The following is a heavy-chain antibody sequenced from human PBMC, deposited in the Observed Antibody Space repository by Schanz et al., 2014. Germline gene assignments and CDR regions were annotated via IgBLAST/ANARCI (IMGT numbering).Heavy chain of an antibody. CDR3: ARPRFDYGEVDY. CDR1: GFTFSKYW. Sequence: EVQLLESGGGLVQPGGSLRLSCGGSGFTFSKYWMSWVRQAPGKGLEWVSYISSSGTTIYYADSVKGRFTISRDNAKNSLFLQMNSLRVEDTAVYYCARPRFDYGEVDYWGQGTLVTVSS. J-gene: IGHJ4*02. CDR2: ISSSGTTI. D-gene: IGHD4-17*01. V-gene: IGHV3-48*01.